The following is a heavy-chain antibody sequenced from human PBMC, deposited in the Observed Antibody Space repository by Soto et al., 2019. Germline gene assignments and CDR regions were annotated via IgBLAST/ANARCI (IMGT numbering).Heavy chain of an antibody. CDR3: AKSVIDYDILTGPPDY. CDR2: ISGSGGST. D-gene: IGHD3-9*01. J-gene: IGHJ4*02. V-gene: IGHV3-23*01. CDR1: GFTFSSYS. Sequence: PGGSLRLSCAASGFTFSSYSMSWVRQAPGKGLEWVSAISGSGGSTYYADSVKGRFTISRDNSKNTLYLQMNSLRAEDTAVYYCAKSVIDYDILTGPPDYWGQGTLVTVSS.